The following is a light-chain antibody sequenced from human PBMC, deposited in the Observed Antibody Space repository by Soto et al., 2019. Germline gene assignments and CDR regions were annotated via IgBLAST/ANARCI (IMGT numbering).Light chain of an antibody. J-gene: IGKJ3*01. V-gene: IGKV1-39*01. CDR1: QRIDNY. CDR2: AAS. CDR3: QQTYSTPFT. Sequence: IQMTQSPSSLSASVGDRVTITCRASQRIDNYLNWYHQKPGKAPKLLIYAASNLQIGVPSRFSGSGSGTDFTLTISNLQPEDFATYYCQQTYSTPFTFGPGTKVDIK.